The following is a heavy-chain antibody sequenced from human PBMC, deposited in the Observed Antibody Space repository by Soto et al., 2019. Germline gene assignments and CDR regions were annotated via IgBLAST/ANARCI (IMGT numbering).Heavy chain of an antibody. CDR2: ISLYSDGT. CDR1: GYTFSNYG. CDR3: ARVVPGAEAWFGP. Sequence: GASVKVSCKTSGYTFSNYGITWVRQAPGQPLEWLGWISLYSDGTSYARKFRGRVSMTTDTSTTTAYMELRSLRSDDTAVYYCARVVPGAEAWFGPWGQGTLVTVSS. V-gene: IGHV1-18*01. J-gene: IGHJ5*02.